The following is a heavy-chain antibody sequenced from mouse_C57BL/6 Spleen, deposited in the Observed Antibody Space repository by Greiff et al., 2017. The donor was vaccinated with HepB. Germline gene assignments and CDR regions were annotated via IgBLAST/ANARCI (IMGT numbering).Heavy chain of an antibody. CDR1: GYTFTSYW. V-gene: IGHV1-64*01. J-gene: IGHJ4*01. CDR2: IHPNSGST. CDR3: ARDYYGSRYAMDY. Sequence: QVQLKQPGAELVKPGASVKLSCKASGYTFTSYWMHWVKQRPGQGLEWIGMIHPNSGSTNYNEKFKSKATLTVDKSSSTAYMQLSSLTSEDSAVYYCARDYYGSRYAMDYWGQGTSVTVSS. D-gene: IGHD1-1*01.